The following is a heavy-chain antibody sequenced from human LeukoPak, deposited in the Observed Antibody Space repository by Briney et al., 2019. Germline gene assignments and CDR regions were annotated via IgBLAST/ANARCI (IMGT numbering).Heavy chain of an antibody. CDR2: IYYSGST. V-gene: IGHV4-59*01. CDR1: GGSISSYY. CDR3: ARGYDSSGYYFDY. D-gene: IGHD3-22*01. Sequence: TPSETLFLTCTVSGGSISSYYWSWIRQPPGKGLEWIGYIYYSGSTNYNPSLKSRVTMSVDTSKNQFSLKLSSVTAADTAVYYCARGYDSSGYYFDYWGQGTLVTVSS. J-gene: IGHJ4*02.